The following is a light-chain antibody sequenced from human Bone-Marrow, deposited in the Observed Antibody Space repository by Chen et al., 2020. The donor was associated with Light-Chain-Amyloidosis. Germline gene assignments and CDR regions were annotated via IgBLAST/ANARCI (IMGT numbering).Light chain of an antibody. CDR3: QQYGSSPLT. J-gene: IGKJ4*01. CDR1: QSVTSSY. CDR2: RAS. V-gene: IGKV3-20*01. Sequence: EIVLTQSPGTLSLSPGERATLSCRASQSVTSSYLAWYQQKPGQAPSLLIYRASNRATGVPDRFSGSGSGTDFTLTISRLEPEDFAVYYCQQYGSSPLTFGGGTKVEIK.